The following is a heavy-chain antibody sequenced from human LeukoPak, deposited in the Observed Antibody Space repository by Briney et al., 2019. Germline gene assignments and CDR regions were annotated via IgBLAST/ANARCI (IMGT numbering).Heavy chain of an antibody. CDR2: IRYDGSNK. V-gene: IGHV3-30*02. J-gene: IGHJ3*02. CDR1: GFTFSSYG. Sequence: GGSLRLSCAASGFTFSSYGMHWVRQAPGKGLEWVAFIRYDGSNKYYADSVKGRFTTSRDNAKNTLYLQMNSLRAEDTAVYYCAREACGGDCYPDAFDIWGQGTMVTVSS. CDR3: AREACGGDCYPDAFDI. D-gene: IGHD2-21*02.